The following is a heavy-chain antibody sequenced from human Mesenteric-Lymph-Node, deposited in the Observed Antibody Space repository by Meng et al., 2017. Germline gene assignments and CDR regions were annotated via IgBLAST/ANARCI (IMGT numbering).Heavy chain of an antibody. J-gene: IGHJ4*02. Sequence: GGSLRLSCAASGFTVSSNYMSWVRQAPGKGLEWVSVIYSGGSTYYADSVKGRFTISRDNAKNSLYLQMNSLRAEDTAVYYCAKSSGEATLYYFDYWGQGTLVTVSS. CDR2: IYSGGST. CDR3: AKSSGEATLYYFDY. CDR1: GFTVSSNY. V-gene: IGHV3-53*01. D-gene: IGHD1-26*01.